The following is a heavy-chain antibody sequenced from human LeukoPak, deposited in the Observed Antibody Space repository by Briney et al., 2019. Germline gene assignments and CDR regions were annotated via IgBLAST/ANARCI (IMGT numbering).Heavy chain of an antibody. V-gene: IGHV4-39*01. D-gene: IGHD3-9*01. CDR3: ARLGTRDILTGYYPFDY. CDR2: IYYSGST. CDR1: GGSISSSSYY. J-gene: IGHJ4*02. Sequence: SETLSLTCTVSGGSISSSSYYWGWIRQPPGTGLEWIGSIYYSGSTYYNPSLKSRVTISVDTSKNQFSLKLSSVTAADTAVYYCARLGTRDILTGYYPFDYWGQGTLVTVSS.